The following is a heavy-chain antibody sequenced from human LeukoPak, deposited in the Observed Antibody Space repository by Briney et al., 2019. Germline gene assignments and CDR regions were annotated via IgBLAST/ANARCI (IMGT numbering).Heavy chain of an antibody. D-gene: IGHD4-17*01. CDR2: VQHIGGET. J-gene: IGHJ4*02. CDR1: GFTFSNSW. Sequence: GGSLRLSCAGSGFTFSNSWMGWVRQAPGKGLEWVANVQHIGGETYYVDSVKGRFTISRDNAKNSVYLQMNSLGADDTAVYYCARLSAGHEYGDYVSHWGQGTLVTVSS. CDR3: ARLSAGHEYGDYVSH. V-gene: IGHV3-7*01.